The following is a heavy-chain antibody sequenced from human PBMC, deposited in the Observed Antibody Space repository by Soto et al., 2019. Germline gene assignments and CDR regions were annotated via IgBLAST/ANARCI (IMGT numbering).Heavy chain of an antibody. V-gene: IGHV1-18*01. CDR3: ARDRPRYCSSTSCYSLPRFDH. CDR2: ISAYNGNT. Sequence: RASVKVSCKASGYTFTSYGISWVRQAPGQGLEWMGWISAYNGNTNYAQKLQGRVTMTTDTSTSTAYMELRSLRSDDTAVYYCARDRPRYCSSTSCYSLPRFDHWGQGTLVTVSS. J-gene: IGHJ5*02. D-gene: IGHD2-2*01. CDR1: GYTFTSYG.